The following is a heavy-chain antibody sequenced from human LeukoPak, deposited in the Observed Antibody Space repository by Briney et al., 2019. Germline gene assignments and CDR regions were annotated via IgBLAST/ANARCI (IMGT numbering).Heavy chain of an antibody. V-gene: IGHV3-30*18. Sequence: GGSLRLSCAASGFTVSSNFMTWVRQAPGKGLEWVAVISYDGSKEYYVDSVKGRLTISRDNFKNTLYLQMNSLRTEDTAVYYCAKDVGGSYGALYYWGQGALVSVSS. CDR3: AKDVGGSYGALYY. D-gene: IGHD1-26*01. J-gene: IGHJ4*02. CDR2: ISYDGSKE. CDR1: GFTVSSNF.